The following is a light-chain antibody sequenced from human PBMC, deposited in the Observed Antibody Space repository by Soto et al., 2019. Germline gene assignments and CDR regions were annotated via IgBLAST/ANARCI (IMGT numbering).Light chain of an antibody. CDR2: EVS. CDR3: SSYTSSSTRV. Sequence: QSALTQPASVSGSPGQSITISCTGTSSDVGGYNYVSWYQQHQGKAPKLMIYEVSNRHSGVSNRFSGSKSGNTASLTISGLQAEDEADYYCSSYTSSSTRVFGGGTKLTVL. CDR1: SSDVGGYNY. J-gene: IGLJ3*02. V-gene: IGLV2-14*01.